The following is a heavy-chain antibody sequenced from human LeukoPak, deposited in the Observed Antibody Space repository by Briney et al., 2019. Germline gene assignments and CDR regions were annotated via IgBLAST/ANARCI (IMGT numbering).Heavy chain of an antibody. CDR1: GLPLITIT. Sequence: GGPLSLSFAPSGLPLITITMTWSARAQGRGLGWVSYIGSSGSTIYYADSVKGRFTISRDNAKNSLYLQMNSLRAEDTAVYYCARDGSSSSSLDYWGQGTLVTVSS. J-gene: IGHJ4*02. CDR3: ARDGSSSSSLDY. D-gene: IGHD6-6*01. CDR2: IGSSGSTI. V-gene: IGHV3-48*01.